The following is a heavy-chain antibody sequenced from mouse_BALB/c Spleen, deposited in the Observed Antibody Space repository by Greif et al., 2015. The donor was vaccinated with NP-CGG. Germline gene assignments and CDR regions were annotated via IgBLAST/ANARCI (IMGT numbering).Heavy chain of an antibody. Sequence: EVQGVESGAELVKPGASAKLSCTASGFNIKDTYMHWVKQRPEQGLEWIGRIDPANGNTKYDPKFQGKATITADTSSNTAYLQLSRLTSEDTAVYYCARWDWYFDVWGAGTTVTVSS. CDR2: IDPANGNT. CDR3: ARWDWYFDV. V-gene: IGHV14-3*02. CDR1: GFNIKDTY. J-gene: IGHJ1*01.